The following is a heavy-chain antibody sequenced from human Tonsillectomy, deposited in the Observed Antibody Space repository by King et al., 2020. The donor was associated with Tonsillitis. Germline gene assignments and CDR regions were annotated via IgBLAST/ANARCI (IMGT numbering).Heavy chain of an antibody. CDR3: ARDLSYDTSGYFGY. V-gene: IGHV1-2*02. CDR1: GYTFTGYY. Sequence: QLVQSGAEVKKPGASVKVSCKASGYTFTGYYIHWVRQAPGQGLEWMGWVNPNSGGTKYAQKFQGRVTMTWDTSISTAYMELSRLKSDDTAVYYCARDLSYDTSGYFGYWGQGTLV. J-gene: IGHJ4*02. CDR2: VNPNSGGT. D-gene: IGHD3-22*01.